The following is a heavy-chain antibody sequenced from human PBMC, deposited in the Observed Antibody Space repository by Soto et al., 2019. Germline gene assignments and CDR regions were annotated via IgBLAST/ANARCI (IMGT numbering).Heavy chain of an antibody. CDR3: PKEQAFEQLWVFDS. CDR1: GFPFSSYD. V-gene: IGHV3-30*18. J-gene: IGHJ5*01. CDR2: ISYDGSRT. D-gene: IGHD5-18*01. Sequence: LRLSCAASGFPFSSYDMHWVRQAPGKGLEWVALISYDGSRTSYSDSVKGRFTISRDNSKNMLFLQMDNLRADDTAVYYCPKEQAFEQLWVFDSWGQGTLVTVSS.